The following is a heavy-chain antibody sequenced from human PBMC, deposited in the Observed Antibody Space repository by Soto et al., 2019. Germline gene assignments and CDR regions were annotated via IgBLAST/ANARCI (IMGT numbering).Heavy chain of an antibody. CDR2: TYYRSKWYN. CDR1: GDSVSSNSAA. V-gene: IGHV6-1*01. CDR3: AREPTDSYSKDYYYYYGLDV. D-gene: IGHD2-15*01. J-gene: IGHJ6*02. Sequence: SQTLSLTCAISGDSVSSNSAAWDWIRQSPSRGLEWLGRTYYRSKWYNDYAVSVKSRITINPDTSKNQFSLHLNSVTPEDTAVYYCAREPTDSYSKDYYYYYGLDVWGQGTTVTVSS.